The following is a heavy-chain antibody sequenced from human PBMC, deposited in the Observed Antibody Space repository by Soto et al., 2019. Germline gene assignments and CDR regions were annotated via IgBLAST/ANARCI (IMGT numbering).Heavy chain of an antibody. CDR1: GFTFSSYA. J-gene: IGHJ4*02. CDR2: ISYDGSNK. V-gene: IGHV3-30-3*01. CDR3: AREAEALDF. Sequence: GGSLRLSCAASGFTFSSYAMHWVRQAPGKGLEWVAVISYDGSNKYYADSVKGRFTISRDNSKNTPRDGSKNTLFLQMSSLRIDDTAVYFCAREAEALDFWGQGTLVTVSS.